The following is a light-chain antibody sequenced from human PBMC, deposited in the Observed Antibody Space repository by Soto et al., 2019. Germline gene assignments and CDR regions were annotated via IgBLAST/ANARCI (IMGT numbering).Light chain of an antibody. CDR2: DVT. CDR3: RSFTTSDTYV. V-gene: IGLV2-14*03. J-gene: IGLJ1*01. CDR1: SSEVGAYNY. Sequence: HSALTQPAPVSGSPGQSIAISCTGNSSEVGAYNYVCLYQQHPGKAPNLLIYDVTNRPSGISDRFSGSKSGNTASLTISGLQAEDEADYCCRSFTTSDTYVFGSGTKVTVL.